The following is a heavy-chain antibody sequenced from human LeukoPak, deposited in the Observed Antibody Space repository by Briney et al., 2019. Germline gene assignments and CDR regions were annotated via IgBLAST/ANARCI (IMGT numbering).Heavy chain of an antibody. Sequence: PSETLSLTCAVSGYSISSGYYWGWIRQPPGKGLEWIGSIYHSGSTYYNPSLKSRVTISVDTSKNQFSLKLSSVTAADTAVYYCARSGYIAVAGDFDYWGQGTLVTVSS. V-gene: IGHV4-38-2*01. CDR3: ARSGYIAVAGDFDY. D-gene: IGHD6-19*01. J-gene: IGHJ4*02. CDR2: IYHSGST. CDR1: GYSISSGYY.